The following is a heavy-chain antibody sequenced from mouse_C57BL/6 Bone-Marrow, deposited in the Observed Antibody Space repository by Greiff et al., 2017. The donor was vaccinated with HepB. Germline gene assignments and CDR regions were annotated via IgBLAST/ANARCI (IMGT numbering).Heavy chain of an antibody. D-gene: IGHD1-1*01. CDR2: IYPGSGST. V-gene: IGHV1-55*01. J-gene: IGHJ1*03. CDR1: GYTFTSYW. Sequence: QVQLQQPGAELVKPGASVKMSCKASGYTFTSYWITWVKQRPGQGLEWIGDIYPGSGSTNYNEKFKSKATLTVDTSSSTAYMQLSSLTSEDSAVYYCAREGDPYYARWGYFDVWGTGTTVTVSS. CDR3: AREGDPYYARWGYFDV.